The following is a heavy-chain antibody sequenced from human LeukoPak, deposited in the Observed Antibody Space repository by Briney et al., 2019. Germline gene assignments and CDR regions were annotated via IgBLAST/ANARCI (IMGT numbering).Heavy chain of an antibody. J-gene: IGHJ4*02. CDR2: ISWNSGNI. D-gene: IGHD6-13*01. Sequence: GGSLRLSCAASGFTFDDYAMHWVRQAPGKGLEWVSGISWNSGNIGYADSVKGRFTISRDNAKNCLYLQMNSLRAEDTALYYCVKDKNAGTSMGFDYWGQGTLVTVSS. CDR3: VKDKNAGTSMGFDY. V-gene: IGHV3-9*01. CDR1: GFTFDDYA.